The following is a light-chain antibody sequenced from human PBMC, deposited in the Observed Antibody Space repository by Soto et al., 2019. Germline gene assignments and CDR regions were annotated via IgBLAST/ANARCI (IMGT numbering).Light chain of an antibody. CDR2: GAS. CDR3: HQYGSSPWT. V-gene: IGKV3-20*01. J-gene: IGKJ1*01. Sequence: EVVLPPSPGTLSLSPGERATLSCRASETVTSDYLAWYQQKPGQAPRLLFYGASRRAAGIPDRFSGSGSGTDFTLIISRLEPEDFVVYYCHQYGSSPWTFGQGTKVEIK. CDR1: ETVTSDY.